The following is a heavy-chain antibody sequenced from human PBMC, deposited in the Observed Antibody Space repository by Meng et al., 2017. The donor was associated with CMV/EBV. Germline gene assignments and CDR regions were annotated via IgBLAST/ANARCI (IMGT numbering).Heavy chain of an antibody. CDR3: ARDPGADIVVVPAATDAFDI. J-gene: IGHJ3*02. Sequence: SETLSLTCTVSGGSISSSSYYWGWIRQPPGKGLEWIGSIYYSGSTYYSPSLKSRVTISVDTSKNQFSLKLSSVTAADTAVYYCARDPGADIVVVPAATDAFDIWGQGTMVTVSS. CDR2: IYYSGST. V-gene: IGHV4-39*07. D-gene: IGHD2-2*01. CDR1: GGSISSSSYY.